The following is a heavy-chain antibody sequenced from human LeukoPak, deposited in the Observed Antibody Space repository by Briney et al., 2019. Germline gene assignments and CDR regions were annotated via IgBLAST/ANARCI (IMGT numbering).Heavy chain of an antibody. V-gene: IGHV4-34*01. CDR3: ARLAYYDSSGYWRDY. D-gene: IGHD3-22*01. Sequence: PSETLSLTCAVYGGSFSGYYWSWIRQPPGKGLEWIGEINHSGSTNYNPSLKSRVAISVDASKNQFSLELSSVTAADTAVYYCARLAYYDSSGYWRDYWGQGTLVTVSS. CDR2: INHSGST. J-gene: IGHJ4*02. CDR1: GGSFSGYY.